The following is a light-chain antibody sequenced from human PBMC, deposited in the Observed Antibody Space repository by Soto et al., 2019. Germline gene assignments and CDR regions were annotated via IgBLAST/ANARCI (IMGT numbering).Light chain of an antibody. Sequence: QSALTQPHSVSGSPGQSVTISCTGTSSDVGGYNSVSWYQHHPGKAPKLLIYDVSKRPSGVPDRFSGSKSGNTASLTISGLQADDEADYSCCSYADNDLYFFGTGTKVTVL. CDR1: SSDVGGYNS. CDR2: DVS. CDR3: CSYADNDLYF. J-gene: IGLJ1*01. V-gene: IGLV2-11*01.